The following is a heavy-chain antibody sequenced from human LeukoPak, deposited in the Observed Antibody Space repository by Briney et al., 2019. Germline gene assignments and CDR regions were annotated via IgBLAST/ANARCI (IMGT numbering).Heavy chain of an antibody. CDR2: IIPILGIA. V-gene: IGHV1-69*04. D-gene: IGHD3-10*01. CDR1: GGTFSSYA. Sequence: SVTVSCKASGGTFSSYAISWVRQAPGQGLEWMGRIIPILGIANYAQKFQGRVTITADKSTSTAYMELSSLRSEDTAVYYCARFDYYYGSGSEIDYWGQGTLVTVSS. CDR3: ARFDYYYGSGSEIDY. J-gene: IGHJ4*02.